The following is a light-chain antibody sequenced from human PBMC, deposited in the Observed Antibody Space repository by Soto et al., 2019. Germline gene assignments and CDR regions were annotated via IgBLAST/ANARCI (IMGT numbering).Light chain of an antibody. CDR2: GNS. Sequence: QSVLTQPPSVSGAPGQRVTISCTGSSSNIGAGYDVHWYQQLPRTAPKLLIYGNSNRPSGVPDRFSGSKSGTSASLAITGLQAEDEADYYCQSYDSSLSAFFGTGTNVTVL. V-gene: IGLV1-40*01. CDR3: QSYDSSLSAF. CDR1: SSNIGAGYD. J-gene: IGLJ1*01.